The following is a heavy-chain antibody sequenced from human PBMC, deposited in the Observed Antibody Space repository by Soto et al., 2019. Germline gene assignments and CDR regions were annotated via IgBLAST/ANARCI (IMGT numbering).Heavy chain of an antibody. Sequence: QVQLQESGPGLVKPSGTLSLTCAVSSGSISRSNWWSWVRQPPGKGLEWIGEIYHSGSTNYNPSLKSRVTISVDKSKNQFSLKLSSVTAADTAVYYCAREGARITSFRLDAFDIWGQGTMVTVSS. CDR1: SGSISRSNW. D-gene: IGHD2-2*01. CDR3: AREGARITSFRLDAFDI. CDR2: IYHSGST. V-gene: IGHV4-4*02. J-gene: IGHJ3*02.